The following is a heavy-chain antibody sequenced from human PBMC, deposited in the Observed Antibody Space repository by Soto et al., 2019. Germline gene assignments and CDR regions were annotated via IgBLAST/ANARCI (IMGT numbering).Heavy chain of an antibody. CDR1: GITFGVYY. D-gene: IGHD4-17*01. J-gene: IGHJ4*02. Sequence: QVQLVESGGGLCKPGVSLRLSCVASGITFGVYYITWVRQAPGKGMEGLSYISSSGGIKYYADSVKGQVTISRDNGKKPVVVPMYKPRDGGTGVISCVESSLRQMDIDWWGQGTLVTVYS. CDR2: ISSSGGIK. V-gene: IGHV3-11*01. CDR3: VESSLRQMDIDW.